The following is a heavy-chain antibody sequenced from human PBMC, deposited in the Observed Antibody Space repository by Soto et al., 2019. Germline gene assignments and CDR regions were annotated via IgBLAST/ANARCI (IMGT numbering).Heavy chain of an antibody. CDR3: ARVGIAAAGTDKYFDY. Sequence: SETLSLTCTVSGGSISSYYWSWSRQPPGKGLEWIGYIYYSGSTNYNPSLKSRVTISVDTSKNQFSLKLSSVTAADTAVYYCARVGIAAAGTDKYFDYWGQGTLVTVSS. J-gene: IGHJ4*02. CDR2: IYYSGST. CDR1: GGSISSYY. V-gene: IGHV4-59*01. D-gene: IGHD6-13*01.